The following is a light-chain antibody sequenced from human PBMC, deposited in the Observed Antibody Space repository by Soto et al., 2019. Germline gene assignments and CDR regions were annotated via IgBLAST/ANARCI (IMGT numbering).Light chain of an antibody. V-gene: IGLV2-14*01. CDR3: SSYTSSSTLWV. Sequence: HSVLTQPASVSGSPGQSITISCTGTSSDVGGYNYVSWYQQHPGKAPKLMIYDVSNRPSGVSNRFSGSKSGNTASLTISGLQAEDEADYYCSSYTSSSTLWVFGGGTKLNVL. J-gene: IGLJ3*02. CDR2: DVS. CDR1: SSDVGGYNY.